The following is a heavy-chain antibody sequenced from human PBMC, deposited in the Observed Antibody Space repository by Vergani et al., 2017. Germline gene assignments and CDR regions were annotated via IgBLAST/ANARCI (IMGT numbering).Heavy chain of an antibody. CDR2: ITPLFGTT. Sequence: QVQLVQSGAEVKKPGSSVKVSCKASGGTFRSHGISWVRQAPGQGFEWMGRITPLFGTTNIPQKFRGRVTITADKSTGTAYMELSSLKSEDTAMYYCSRDPWLSSGSGKQFYGMDVWGQGTKVTVSS. D-gene: IGHD3-10*01. V-gene: IGHV1-69*13. CDR3: SRDPWLSSGSGKQFYGMDV. CDR1: GGTFRSHG. J-gene: IGHJ6*02.